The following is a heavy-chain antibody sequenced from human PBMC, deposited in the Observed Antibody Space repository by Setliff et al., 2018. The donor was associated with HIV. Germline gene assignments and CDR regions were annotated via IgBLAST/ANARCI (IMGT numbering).Heavy chain of an antibody. V-gene: IGHV1-2*02. CDR3: ARGTFYYALDV. J-gene: IGHJ6*02. CDR2: INPNSGAT. CDR1: GYTFTDYY. Sequence: ASVKVSCKTSGYTFTDYYLHWVRQAPGQGLERMGWINPNSGATNYAQNFQGRVAMTRDTSISTAFMELSRLRSDDTAIYYCARGTFYYALDVWGQGTPVTSP.